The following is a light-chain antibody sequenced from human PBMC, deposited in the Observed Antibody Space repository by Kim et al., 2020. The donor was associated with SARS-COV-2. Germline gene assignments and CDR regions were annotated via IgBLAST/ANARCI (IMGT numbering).Light chain of an antibody. CDR2: ANN. V-gene: IGLV1-47*01. CDR1: SSNIGRNY. CDR3: AVWDDSLKGWA. Sequence: GQRVTISCSGSSSNIGRNYVYWYQQLPGMAPKLLIYANNQRPSGVPDRFSGSKSGTSASLAISGLRSEDEADYYCAVWDDSLKGWAFGGGTQLTVL. J-gene: IGLJ3*02.